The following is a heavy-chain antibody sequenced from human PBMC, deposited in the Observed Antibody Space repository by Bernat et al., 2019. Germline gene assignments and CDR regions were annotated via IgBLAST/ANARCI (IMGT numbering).Heavy chain of an antibody. CDR1: GGSFSGYY. D-gene: IGHD4-17*01. V-gene: IGHV4-34*01. CDR2: INHSGST. J-gene: IGHJ4*02. CDR3: ARADYGDYGGHFDY. Sequence: QVQLQQWGAGLLKPSETLSLTCAVYGGSFSGYYWSWIRQPPGKGLEWIGEINHSGSTNYNPSLKIRVTISVDTSKNQFSLKLSSVTAADTAVYYCARADYGDYGGHFDYWGQGTLVTVSS.